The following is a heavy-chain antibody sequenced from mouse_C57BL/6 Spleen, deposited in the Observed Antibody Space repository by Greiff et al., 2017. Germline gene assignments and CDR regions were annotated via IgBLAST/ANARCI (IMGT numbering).Heavy chain of an antibody. J-gene: IGHJ4*01. CDR1: GYTFTSYG. CDR2: IYPGSGNT. Sequence: QVQLKQSGAELARPGASVKLSCKASGYTFTSYGISWVKQRTGQGLEWIGEIYPGSGNTYYNEKFKGKATLTADKSSSTAYMELRSLTSEDSAVYFCARADYYGSREDYAMDYWGQGTSVTVSS. D-gene: IGHD1-1*01. CDR3: ARADYYGSREDYAMDY. V-gene: IGHV1-81*01.